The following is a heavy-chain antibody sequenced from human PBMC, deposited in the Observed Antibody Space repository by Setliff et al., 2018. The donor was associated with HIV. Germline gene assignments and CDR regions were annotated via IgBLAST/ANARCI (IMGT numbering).Heavy chain of an antibody. Sequence: ASVKVSCKASGYTFSNYAIHWLRQAPGQRLEWMGWINAGNGNTKNSQKFQGRLTITRDTSASTTYMELSSLRSEDTAMYHCARRGRFTVGYSYGSDYFEYWGQGTLVTVSS. CDR1: GYTFSNYA. J-gene: IGHJ4*02. CDR3: ARRGRFTVGYSYGSDYFEY. D-gene: IGHD5-18*01. CDR2: INAGNGNT. V-gene: IGHV1-3*01.